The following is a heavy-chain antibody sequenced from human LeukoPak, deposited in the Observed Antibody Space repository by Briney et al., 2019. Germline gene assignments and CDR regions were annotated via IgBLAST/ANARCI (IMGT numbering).Heavy chain of an antibody. J-gene: IGHJ4*02. CDR2: IRSRRDNYAT. CDR3: SRQTVSCHDF. Sequence: GGSLRLSCAASGFSLSDSHMHWVRQAPGKGLEWVGHIRSRRDNYATAYGVSVQGRFTISRDDSNNMAYLQMNSLTANDTAVYYCSRQTVSCHDFWGQGTLVTVSS. CDR1: GFSLSDSH. D-gene: IGHD2-2*01. V-gene: IGHV3-73*01.